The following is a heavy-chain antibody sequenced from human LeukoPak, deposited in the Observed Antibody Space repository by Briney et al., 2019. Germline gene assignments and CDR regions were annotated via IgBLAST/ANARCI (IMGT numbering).Heavy chain of an antibody. J-gene: IGHJ2*01. CDR3: ARAGNYYFDL. V-gene: IGHV3-74*01. CDR1: GFTFSSSW. D-gene: IGHD1-7*01. Sequence: GSLRLSCAASGFTFSSSWMHWVRQGPGKGLVWVARMNADGRTINYADSVKGRFTISRDNAKNTLYLQMNSLRTEDAAVYYCARAGNYYFDLWGRGTQVTVSS. CDR2: MNADGRTI.